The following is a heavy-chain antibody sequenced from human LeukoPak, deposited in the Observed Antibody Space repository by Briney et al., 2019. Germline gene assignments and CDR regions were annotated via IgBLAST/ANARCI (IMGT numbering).Heavy chain of an antibody. J-gene: IGHJ4*02. CDR2: ISSSGSTI. CDR3: ARDDPYYEILTGYYRGYYFDY. D-gene: IGHD3-9*01. Sequence: PGGSLRLSCAVSGFTFSSYEMNWVRQALEKGLEWVSHISSSGSTIYYADSVKGRFTISRDNAKNSLYLQMNSLRAEDTAVYYCARDDPYYEILTGYYRGYYFDYWGQGTLVTVSS. V-gene: IGHV3-48*03. CDR1: GFTFSSYE.